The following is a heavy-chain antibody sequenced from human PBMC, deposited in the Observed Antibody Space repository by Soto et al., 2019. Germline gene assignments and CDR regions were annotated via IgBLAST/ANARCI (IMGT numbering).Heavy chain of an antibody. D-gene: IGHD2-15*01. J-gene: IGHJ4*02. CDR1: GFTFSSYA. Sequence: GGSLRLSCAASGFTFSSYAMSWVRQAPGKGLEWVSAISGSGGSTYYADSVKGRFTISRDNSKNTLYLQMNSLRAEDTAVYYCAKDRGKDIVVVATRGTFDYWGQGTLVTVS. CDR3: AKDRGKDIVVVATRGTFDY. V-gene: IGHV3-23*01. CDR2: ISGSGGST.